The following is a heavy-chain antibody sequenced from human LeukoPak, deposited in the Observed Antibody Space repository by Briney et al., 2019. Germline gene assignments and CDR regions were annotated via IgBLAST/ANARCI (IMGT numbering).Heavy chain of an antibody. V-gene: IGHV3-7*01. J-gene: IGHJ4*02. CDR2: IKQDGSEK. CDR1: GFTFSSYW. Sequence: GSLRLSCAASGFTFSSYWMSWVRQAPGKGLEWVANIKQDGSEKYYVDSVKGRFTISRDNAKNSLYLQMNSLRAEDTAVYYCAMYAYYYDSSGYLVRDYWGQGTLVTVSS. D-gene: IGHD3-22*01. CDR3: AMYAYYYDSSGYLVRDY.